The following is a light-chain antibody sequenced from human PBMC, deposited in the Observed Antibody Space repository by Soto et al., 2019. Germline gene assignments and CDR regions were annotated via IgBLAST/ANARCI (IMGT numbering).Light chain of an antibody. J-gene: IGLJ3*02. CDR1: SSNIGRNS. Sequence: QSVLAQPPSASGTPGQKVTISCSGGSSNIGRNSVAWYQQLPGTAPKLLIYRNDQRPSGVPDRFSGSKSGTSASLAISGLQSEDEADYYCAAWDDSLNGGVFGGGTKVTVL. V-gene: IGLV1-44*01. CDR2: RND. CDR3: AAWDDSLNGGV.